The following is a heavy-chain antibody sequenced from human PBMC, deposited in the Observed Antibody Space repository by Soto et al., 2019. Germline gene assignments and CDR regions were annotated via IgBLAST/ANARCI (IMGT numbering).Heavy chain of an antibody. J-gene: IGHJ6*02. CDR3: ARHSGSERYYYYGMDV. CDR2: IDPSDSYT. CDR1: GYSFTSYW. D-gene: IGHD3-10*01. Sequence: GESLKISCKGSGYSFTSYWISWVRQMPGKGLEWMGRIDPSDSYTNYSPSFQGHVTISADKSISTAYLQWSSLKASDTAMYYCARHSGSERYYYYGMDVWGQGTTVTVSS. V-gene: IGHV5-10-1*01.